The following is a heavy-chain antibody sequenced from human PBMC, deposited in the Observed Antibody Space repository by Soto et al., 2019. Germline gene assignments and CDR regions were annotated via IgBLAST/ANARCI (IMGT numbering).Heavy chain of an antibody. Sequence: GEPLKISWKGSGCSFTSYWIGWVRQMPGKGLEWMGIIYPGDSDTRYSPSFQGQVTISADKSISTAYLQWSSLKASDTAMYFCARHSRSGPYYYYMEVWGTGTTVTVSS. CDR2: IYPGDSDT. V-gene: IGHV5-51*01. J-gene: IGHJ6*03. CDR3: ARHSRSGPYYYYMEV. CDR1: GCSFTSYW. D-gene: IGHD3-10*01.